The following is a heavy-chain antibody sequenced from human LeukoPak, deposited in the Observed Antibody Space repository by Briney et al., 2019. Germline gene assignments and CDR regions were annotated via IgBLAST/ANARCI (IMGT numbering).Heavy chain of an antibody. J-gene: IGHJ4*02. V-gene: IGHV3-30*18. CDR2: ISYDGSNK. Sequence: GGSLRLSCAASGFTFSSYGMHWVRQAPGKGLEWVAVISYDGSNKYYADSVKGRFTIPRDNSKNTLYLQMNSLRAEDTAVYYCAKGGEIVATVFDYWGQGTLVTVSS. D-gene: IGHD5-12*01. CDR3: AKGGEIVATVFDY. CDR1: GFTFSSYG.